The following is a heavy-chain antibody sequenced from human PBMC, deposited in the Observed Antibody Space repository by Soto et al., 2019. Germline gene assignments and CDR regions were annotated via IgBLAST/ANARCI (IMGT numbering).Heavy chain of an antibody. CDR3: AKFFVETGGSSGWPWTFHY. Sequence: EVQLLESGGGLVQPGRSLRLSCAASGFTFSGYAMSWVRKPPGRGREWVSAISGSGGTTYYAASVKGRFTISRDNSKNTLFLQMNSLRAEDTAVYYCAKFFVETGGSSGWPWTFHYWGQGTLVTVSS. CDR1: GFTFSGYA. V-gene: IGHV3-23*01. J-gene: IGHJ4*02. CDR2: ISGSGGTT. D-gene: IGHD6-25*01.